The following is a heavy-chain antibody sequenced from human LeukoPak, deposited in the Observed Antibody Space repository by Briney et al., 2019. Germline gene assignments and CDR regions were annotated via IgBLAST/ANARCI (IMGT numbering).Heavy chain of an antibody. J-gene: IGHJ4*02. V-gene: IGHV3-66*01. Sequence: GGSLRLSCAASGFTVSSNYMSWVRQAPGKGLEWVSVIYSGGTTYYADSVKGRFTISRDNSKNTLHLQMNSLRAEDAAVYYCARDQYSYAHAAHWGQGTLVTVSS. CDR1: GFTVSSNY. D-gene: IGHD5-18*01. CDR2: IYSGGTT. CDR3: ARDQYSYAHAAH.